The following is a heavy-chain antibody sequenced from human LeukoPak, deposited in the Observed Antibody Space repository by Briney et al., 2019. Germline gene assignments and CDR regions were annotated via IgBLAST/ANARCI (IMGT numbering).Heavy chain of an antibody. D-gene: IGHD3-22*01. V-gene: IGHV4-34*01. CDR3: ATRGDYSDTSGNSYDALDI. Sequence: SETLSLTCAVSGGSFSAFFWRWIRQPPGKGLEWIGDVGHSGSADYNPSLKSRVTVSADPSKTQFSLKLTSVTAADTAVYCCATRGDYSDTSGNSYDALDIWGQGTMVTVSS. CDR2: VGHSGSA. CDR1: GGSFSAFF. J-gene: IGHJ3*02.